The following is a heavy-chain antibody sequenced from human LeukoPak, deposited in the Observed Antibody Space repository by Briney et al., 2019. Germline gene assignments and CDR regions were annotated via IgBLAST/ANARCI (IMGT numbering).Heavy chain of an antibody. J-gene: IGHJ4*02. CDR2: IYHSGST. V-gene: IGHV4-38-2*02. CDR1: GYSISSGYY. Sequence: SETLSLTCTVSGYSISSGYYWGWIRQPPGKGLEWIGSIYHSGSTYYDPSLKSRVTISVDTSKNQFSLKLSSVTAADTAVYYCARDPRWHYYDSSGYRHDYWGQGTLVTVSS. D-gene: IGHD3-22*01. CDR3: ARDPRWHYYDSSGYRHDY.